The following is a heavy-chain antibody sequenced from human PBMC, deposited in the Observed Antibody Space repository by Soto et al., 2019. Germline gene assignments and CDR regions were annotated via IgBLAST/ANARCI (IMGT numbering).Heavy chain of an antibody. D-gene: IGHD3-22*01. CDR2: LSGSGDTT. V-gene: IGHV3-23*01. Sequence: PGGSLGLSCTSSGFTFSTYGMTWFRHAPGKGLEWVSGLSGSGDTTYYADSVKGRFTISRDNSKNTLYLQMNSLRVEDTAVYYCAIDLSPWHYYDSNGYFYWGHGTLVTVSS. CDR1: GFTFSTYG. CDR3: AIDLSPWHYYDSNGYFY. J-gene: IGHJ4*01.